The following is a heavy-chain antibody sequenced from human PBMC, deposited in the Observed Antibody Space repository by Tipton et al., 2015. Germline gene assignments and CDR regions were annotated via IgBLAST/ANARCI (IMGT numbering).Heavy chain of an antibody. CDR2: IYYGDSDT. D-gene: IGHD3-22*01. V-gene: IGHV5-51*01. CDR3: ARHVSFYYDTHGSDALDI. J-gene: IGHJ3*02. Sequence: QLVQSGAEVKKPGESLKISCKGSEDSFANYWIGWVRQMPGKGLEWMGMIYYGDSDTTYSPSFQGQVSMSVDKFLSTAYLQWSSLKASDTAMYYCARHVSFYYDTHGSDALDIWAQGTMVTVFS. CDR1: EDSFANYW.